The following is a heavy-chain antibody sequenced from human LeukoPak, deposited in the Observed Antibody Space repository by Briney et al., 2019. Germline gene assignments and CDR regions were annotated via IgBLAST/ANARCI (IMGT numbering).Heavy chain of an antibody. D-gene: IGHD1-26*01. CDR2: IYHSGRT. Sequence: SETLSLTCTVSGYSISSGYYRGWIRQPPGKGLEWIGSIYHSGRTFYNPSLKSRVTISVDTSKNQFSLKLSSVTAADTAVYYCARIEYSGPLDYWGQGTLVTVSS. CDR1: GYSISSGYY. V-gene: IGHV4-38-2*02. J-gene: IGHJ4*02. CDR3: ARIEYSGPLDY.